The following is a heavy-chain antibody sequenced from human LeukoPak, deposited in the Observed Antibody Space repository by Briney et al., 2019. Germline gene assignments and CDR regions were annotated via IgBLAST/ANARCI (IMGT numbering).Heavy chain of an antibody. J-gene: IGHJ4*02. CDR3: ARQRPYYYGSGSYYHDY. V-gene: IGHV4-59*08. D-gene: IGHD3-10*01. CDR1: GGSISSYH. Sequence: SETLSLTCTVSGGSISSYHWSWIRQPPGKGLEWIGYIYYSGSTNYNPSLKSRVTISVDTSKNHFSLKLSSVTAAGTAVYYCARQRPYYYGSGSYYHDYWGQGTLVTVSS. CDR2: IYYSGST.